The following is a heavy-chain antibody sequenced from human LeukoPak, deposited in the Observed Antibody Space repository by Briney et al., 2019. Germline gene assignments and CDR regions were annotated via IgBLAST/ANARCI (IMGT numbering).Heavy chain of an antibody. CDR3: TRHGGTYYYDSSGYQWSDY. Sequence: GGSLRLSCAASGFTFSSYAMSWVRQAPGKGLEWVSAISGSGGSTYYADSVKGRFTISRDNSKNTLYLQMNSLRAEDTAVYYCTRHGGTYYYDSSGYQWSDYWGQGTLVTVSS. CDR1: GFTFSSYA. CDR2: ISGSGGST. V-gene: IGHV3-23*01. D-gene: IGHD3-22*01. J-gene: IGHJ4*02.